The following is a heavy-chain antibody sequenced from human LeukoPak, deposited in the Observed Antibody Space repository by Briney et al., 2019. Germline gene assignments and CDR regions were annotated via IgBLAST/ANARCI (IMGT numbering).Heavy chain of an antibody. D-gene: IGHD6-13*01. CDR3: AGEKRTGYSSSWYAPVASRTDAFDI. Sequence: SETLSLTCTVSGGSISSGDYYWSWIRQPPGKGLEWIGYIYYSGSTYYNPSLKSRVTISVDTSKNQFSLKLSSVTAADTAVYYCAGEKRTGYSSSWYAPVASRTDAFDIWGQGTMVTVSS. CDR1: GGSISSGDYY. J-gene: IGHJ3*02. CDR2: IYYSGST. V-gene: IGHV4-30-4*01.